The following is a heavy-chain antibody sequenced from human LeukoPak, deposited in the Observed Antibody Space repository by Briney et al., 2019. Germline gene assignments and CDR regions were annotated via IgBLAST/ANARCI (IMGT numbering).Heavy chain of an antibody. CDR3: AIMHGYYDGSGYWVQ. CDR1: GFTFSSYA. J-gene: IGHJ4*02. Sequence: GGSLRLSCAASGFTFSSYAMCWVRQAPGKGLEWVSFITTSGGSTSYADSVKGRFTISRDNPRNTLYMQMNSLRDEDTAVYYCAIMHGYYDGSGYWVQWGQGTLVTVSS. V-gene: IGHV3-23*01. D-gene: IGHD3-22*01. CDR2: ITTSGGST.